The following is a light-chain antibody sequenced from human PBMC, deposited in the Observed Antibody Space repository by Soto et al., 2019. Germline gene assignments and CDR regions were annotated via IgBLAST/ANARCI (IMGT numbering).Light chain of an antibody. J-gene: IGKJ2*01. CDR2: DAS. CDR1: QSVSSY. CDR3: QQRSNWPRYT. Sequence: EIVLTQSPATLSLSPGERATLSCRASQSVSSYLAWYQQKPGQAPRLLIYDASNRATGIPARFSGSGSGTDFTLTISSLGPEDVAVYYCQQRSNWPRYTFGQGTKLEIK. V-gene: IGKV3-11*01.